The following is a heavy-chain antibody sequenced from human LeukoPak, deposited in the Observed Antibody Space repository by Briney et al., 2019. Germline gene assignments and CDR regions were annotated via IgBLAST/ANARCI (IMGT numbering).Heavy chain of an antibody. CDR2: INPDGSEI. D-gene: IGHD6-13*01. V-gene: IGHV3-7*01. Sequence: GGSLRLSCAASGFPFTTYWMSWVRQAPGKGRGWLANINPDGSEIYYMDSAKGGFTISTDNPGKSLSLQIKRLRAEATAVYYFSKEVNGIAAAGWFDPWGQGTLVTVSS. J-gene: IGHJ5*02. CDR3: SKEVNGIAAAGWFDP. CDR1: GFPFTTYW.